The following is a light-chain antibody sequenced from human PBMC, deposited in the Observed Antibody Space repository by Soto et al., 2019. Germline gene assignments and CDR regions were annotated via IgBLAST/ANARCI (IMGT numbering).Light chain of an antibody. J-gene: IGKJ2*01. CDR2: GTS. CDR1: QSVSSSN. Sequence: EIVLTQSPVTLSLSPGERATLSCRASQSVSSSNLAWYQQETGQAPRLLIYGTSSRATGIPDRFSGSGSGTDFTLTISRLEPEDFAVYYCQQYGTSPPYTFGQGNKLEIK. CDR3: QQYGTSPPYT. V-gene: IGKV3-20*01.